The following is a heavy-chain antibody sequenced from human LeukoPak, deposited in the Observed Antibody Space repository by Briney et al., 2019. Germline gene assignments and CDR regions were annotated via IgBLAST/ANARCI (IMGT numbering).Heavy chain of an antibody. CDR1: GGSISSYY. D-gene: IGHD2-2*01. Sequence: PSETLSLTCTVSGGSISSYYWSWIRQPPGKGLEWIGYIYYSGSTNYNPSLKSRVTMSVDTSKNQFSLKLSSVTAADTAVYYCARGRYCSSTSCYENWFDPWGQGTLVTVSS. CDR2: IYYSGST. CDR3: ARGRYCSSTSCYENWFDP. V-gene: IGHV4-59*12. J-gene: IGHJ5*02.